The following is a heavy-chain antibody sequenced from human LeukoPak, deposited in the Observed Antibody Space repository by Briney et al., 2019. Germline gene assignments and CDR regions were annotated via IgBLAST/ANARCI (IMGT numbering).Heavy chain of an antibody. D-gene: IGHD2-15*01. J-gene: IGHJ3*02. CDR3: ASTRLVVVAATHIQRPDDAFDI. V-gene: IGHV4-39*07. CDR2: INHSGST. CDR1: GGSISRSSYY. Sequence: PSETLSLTCSVSGGSISRSSYYWGWIRQPPGRGLEWLGEINHSGSTNYNPSLKSRVTISVDTSKNQFSLKLSSVTAADTAVYYCASTRLVVVAATHIQRPDDAFDIWGQGTMVTVSS.